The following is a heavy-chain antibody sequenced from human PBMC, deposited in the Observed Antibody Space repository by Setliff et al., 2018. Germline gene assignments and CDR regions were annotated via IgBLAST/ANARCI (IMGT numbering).Heavy chain of an antibody. CDR1: RGTLSSYG. CDR2: IIPIFGTT. CDR3: ARERGDIVSTTSYYYYMDV. V-gene: IGHV1-69*05. D-gene: IGHD5-12*01. J-gene: IGHJ6*03. Sequence: SVKVSCKASRGTLSSYGITWVRQAPGQGLEWMGGIIPIFGTTDYAQKFQGRVTITTDESTSTAYMEMSSLRSEDTAVYYCARERGDIVSTTSYYYYMDVWGKGTTVTVSS.